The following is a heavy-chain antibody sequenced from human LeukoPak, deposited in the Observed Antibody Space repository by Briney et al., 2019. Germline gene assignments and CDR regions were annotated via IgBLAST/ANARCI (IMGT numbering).Heavy chain of an antibody. Sequence: SVKVSCMASGGTFSSYAISWVRQAPGQGLEWMGRIIPILGIANYAQKFQGRVTITADKSTSTAYMELSSLRSEDTAVYYCARDRDYYGSGSYYNSPAYYYGMDVWGQGTTVTVSS. V-gene: IGHV1-69*04. J-gene: IGHJ6*02. D-gene: IGHD3-10*01. CDR3: ARDRDYYGSGSYYNSPAYYYGMDV. CDR1: GGTFSSYA. CDR2: IIPILGIA.